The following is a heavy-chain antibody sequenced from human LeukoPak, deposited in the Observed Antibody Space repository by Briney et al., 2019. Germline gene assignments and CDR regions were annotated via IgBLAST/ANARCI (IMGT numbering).Heavy chain of an antibody. CDR1: VFTVSSNY. Sequence: GGSLRLSCAASVFTVSSNYTSWVRQAPREGLGCGSVVYIGGGTYYTDSVNGRFTISRDNSKNTLYLQMNSLRAEDTAVYYCARWGGYSYGYDYWGQGTLVTVSS. D-gene: IGHD5-18*01. J-gene: IGHJ4*02. CDR2: VYIGGGT. V-gene: IGHV3-53*01. CDR3: ARWGGYSYGYDY.